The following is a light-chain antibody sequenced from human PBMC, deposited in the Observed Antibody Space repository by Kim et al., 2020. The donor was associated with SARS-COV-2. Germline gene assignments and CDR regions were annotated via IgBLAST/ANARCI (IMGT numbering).Light chain of an antibody. J-gene: IGKJ4*01. CDR3: QKYNSAPLT. Sequence: ASVGDRVTITCRASQGITDYLAWYQQKPGKVPKVLIYGVSTLQSGVPSRFSGSGFGTDFTLTISSLQPEDVATYYCQKYNSAPLTFGGGTKVDIK. CDR1: QGITDY. V-gene: IGKV1-27*01. CDR2: GVS.